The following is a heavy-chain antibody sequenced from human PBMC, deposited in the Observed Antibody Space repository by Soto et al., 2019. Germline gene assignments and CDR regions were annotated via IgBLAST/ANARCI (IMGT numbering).Heavy chain of an antibody. CDR3: ARDPPGNDGAFDY. J-gene: IGHJ4*02. CDR1: GFSVSDNH. CDR2: IYMSDST. Sequence: EVQLVESGGGLVQPGGSLRLSCVASGFSVSDNHMSWVRQAPGKGLEWVSLIYMSDSTYYADSVKGRFTISRDTSRNTLYLQMNSLRPEDTAVYYCARDPPGNDGAFDYWGQGILVTVSS. D-gene: IGHD1-1*01. V-gene: IGHV3-66*01.